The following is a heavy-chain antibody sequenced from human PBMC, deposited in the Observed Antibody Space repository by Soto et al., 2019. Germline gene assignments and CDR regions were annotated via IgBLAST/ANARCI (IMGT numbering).Heavy chain of an antibody. D-gene: IGHD3-10*01. Sequence: ASVKVSCKASGYTFTSYGISWVRQAPGQGLEWMGWISAYSGNTNYAQKLQGRVTMTTDTSTSTAYMELRSPRSDDTAVYYCASGSRPTYYYGSGIATYYYGMDVWGQGTTVTVSS. J-gene: IGHJ6*02. CDR2: ISAYSGNT. V-gene: IGHV1-18*04. CDR1: GYTFTSYG. CDR3: ASGSRPTYYYGSGIATYYYGMDV.